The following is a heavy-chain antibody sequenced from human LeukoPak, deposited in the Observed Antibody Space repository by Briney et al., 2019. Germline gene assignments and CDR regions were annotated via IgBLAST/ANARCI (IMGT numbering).Heavy chain of an antibody. V-gene: IGHV3-9*01. Sequence: GRSLRLSCAASGFTFDDYAMHWVRQAPGKGLEWVSGISWNSGSIGYADSVKGRFTISRDNSKNTLYLQMNSLRAEDTAVYYCARGRTGDDAFDIWGQGTMVTVSS. CDR1: GFTFDDYA. J-gene: IGHJ3*02. D-gene: IGHD7-27*01. CDR3: ARGRTGDDAFDI. CDR2: ISWNSGSI.